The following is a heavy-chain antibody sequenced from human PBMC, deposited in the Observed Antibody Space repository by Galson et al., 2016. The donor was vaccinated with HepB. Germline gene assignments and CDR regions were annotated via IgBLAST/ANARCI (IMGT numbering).Heavy chain of an antibody. V-gene: IGHV3-23*01. CDR1: GFTFSSCA. CDR2: ISRSGDST. D-gene: IGHD3-10*01. Sequence: SLRLSCAASGFTFSSCAMSWVRQAPGKGLEWVSSISRSGDSTYYADSVKGRFTISRDNSQNTLFLQMNSLRVDDTAIYYCAKSGPNDYYYGMDVWGQGTTVTVSS. J-gene: IGHJ6*02. CDR3: AKSGPNDYYYGMDV.